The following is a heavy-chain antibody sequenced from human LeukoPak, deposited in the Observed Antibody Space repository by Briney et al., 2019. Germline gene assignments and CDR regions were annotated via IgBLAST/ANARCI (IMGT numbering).Heavy chain of an antibody. CDR3: ARGDLEFDY. CDR2: INPSGGST. J-gene: IGHJ4*02. D-gene: IGHD5-24*01. V-gene: IGHV1-46*01. CDR1: GYTFTSYY. Sequence: ASVKVSRKASGYTFTSYYMHWVRQAPGQGLEWMVIINPSGGSTSYAQKFQGRVTMTTDTSTSTAYMELRSLRSDDTAVYYCARGDLEFDYWGQGTLVTVSS.